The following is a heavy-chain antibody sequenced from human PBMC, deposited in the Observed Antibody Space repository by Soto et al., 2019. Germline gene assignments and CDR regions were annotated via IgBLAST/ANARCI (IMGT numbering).Heavy chain of an antibody. D-gene: IGHD6-19*01. CDR2: ISSSSSYI. V-gene: IGHV3-21*01. CDR1: GFTFSSYS. J-gene: IGHJ4*02. CDR3: ARDLAVAGYFDY. Sequence: GGSLRLSCAASGFTFSSYSMNWVRQAPGKGLEWVSSISSSSSYIYYADSVKGRFTISRDNAKNSLYLQMNSLRAEDTAVYYCARDLAVAGYFDYWGQGTLVTVSS.